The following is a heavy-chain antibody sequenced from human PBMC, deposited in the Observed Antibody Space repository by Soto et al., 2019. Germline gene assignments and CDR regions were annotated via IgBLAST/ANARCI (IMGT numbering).Heavy chain of an antibody. D-gene: IGHD3-10*01. V-gene: IGHV3-30*19. Sequence: GGSQRLSCVASGLTFSTYLMHWVRQAPGKGLEWVALIWFDGSNKYYADSVKGRFTISRDNSKNTLYLQMNSLRAEDTAVYYCARWIYGSGSYPTPWGYYFDYWGQGTLVTVSS. CDR3: ARWIYGSGSYPTPWGYYFDY. J-gene: IGHJ4*02. CDR2: IWFDGSNK. CDR1: GLTFSTYL.